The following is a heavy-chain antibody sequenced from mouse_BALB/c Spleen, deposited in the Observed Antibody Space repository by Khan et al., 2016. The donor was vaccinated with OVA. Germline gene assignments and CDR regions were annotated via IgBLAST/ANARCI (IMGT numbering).Heavy chain of an antibody. CDR2: INTHSGVP. D-gene: IGHD2-14*01. V-gene: IGHV9-4*02. CDR1: GYTFTTAG. CDR3: ASGGAAYYRHDRGAMEY. Sequence: QVQLKQSGPELKKPGETVRISCKASGYTFTTAGIQWVQKMPGKGLKWIGWINTHSGVPKYAEDFKGRFAFSLEISVNTAYLQITNLKNEDTATYFCASGGAAYYRHDRGAMEYWGQGTSVTVSS. J-gene: IGHJ4*01.